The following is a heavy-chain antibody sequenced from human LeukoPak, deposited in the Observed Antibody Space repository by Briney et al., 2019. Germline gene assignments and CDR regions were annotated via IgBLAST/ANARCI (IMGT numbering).Heavy chain of an antibody. CDR2: ISSSGTSI. J-gene: IGHJ4*02. D-gene: IGHD3-9*01. CDR1: GFTFSSYR. Sequence: GGSLRLSCAASGFTFSSYRMNWVRQAPGKGLEWVSFISSSGTSIYYADSVRGRFTISRDNAKNSLYLQMNSLRDEDTAVYYCARVLPGILTGYDYWGQGTLVTVST. V-gene: IGHV3-48*02. CDR3: ARVLPGILTGYDY.